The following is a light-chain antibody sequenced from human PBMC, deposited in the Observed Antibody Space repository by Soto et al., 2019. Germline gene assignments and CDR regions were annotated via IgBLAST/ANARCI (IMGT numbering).Light chain of an antibody. CDR3: TSYTSSSTHVL. V-gene: IGLV2-14*01. CDR2: EVN. CDR1: SSDVGSYNY. Sequence: QSALTQPASVSGSPGQSITISCTGTSSDVGSYNYVSWYQQHPGKAPKLMIYEVNNRPSGVSNRFSGSKSGNTASLTISGLQAEDEAEYYCTSYTSSSTHVLFGGGTKLTVL. J-gene: IGLJ2*01.